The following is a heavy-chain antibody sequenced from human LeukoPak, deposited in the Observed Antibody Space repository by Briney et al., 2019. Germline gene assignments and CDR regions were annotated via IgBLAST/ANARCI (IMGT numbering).Heavy chain of an antibody. CDR1: GLPICDFA. Sequence: GGSLRLSCVASGLPICDFAMHWVRQAPGQGLEWVSLISGDGVSTFFTDSVKGRFSISRVNSKNSLFLEMSSLRTEDTAMYYCARESGKFDYWGQGTLVAVSS. V-gene: IGHV3-43*02. CDR3: ARESGKFDY. J-gene: IGHJ4*02. CDR2: ISGDGVST.